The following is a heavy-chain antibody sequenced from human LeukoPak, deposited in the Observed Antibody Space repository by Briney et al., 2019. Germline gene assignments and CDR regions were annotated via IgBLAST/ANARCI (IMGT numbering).Heavy chain of an antibody. Sequence: ASVKVSCKVSGYTLTELSMHWVRQAPGKGLEWMGGFDPEDGETIYAQKFQGRVTITADESTSTAYMELSSLRSEDTAVYYCASGLLWFGVDYYMDVWGKGTTVTVSS. J-gene: IGHJ6*03. CDR3: ASGLLWFGVDYYMDV. CDR2: FDPEDGET. V-gene: IGHV1-24*01. CDR1: GYTLTELS. D-gene: IGHD3-10*01.